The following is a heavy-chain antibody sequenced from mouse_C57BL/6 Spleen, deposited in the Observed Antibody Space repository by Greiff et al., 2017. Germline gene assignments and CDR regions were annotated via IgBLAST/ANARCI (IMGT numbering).Heavy chain of an antibody. Sequence: EVHLVESGGGLVQPKGSLKLSCAASGFSFNTYAMNWVRQAPGKGLEWVARIRSKSNNYATYYADSVKDRFTISSDDSESMLYLQMNNLKTEDTAMYYCVITTVEGLDYWGQGTTLTVSS. CDR1: GFSFNTYA. V-gene: IGHV10-1*01. D-gene: IGHD1-1*01. CDR2: IRSKSNNYAT. J-gene: IGHJ2*01. CDR3: VITTVEGLDY.